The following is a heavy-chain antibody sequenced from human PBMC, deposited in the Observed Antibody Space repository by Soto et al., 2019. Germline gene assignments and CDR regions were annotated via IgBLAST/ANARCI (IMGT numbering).Heavy chain of an antibody. CDR2: ISYDGSNT. V-gene: IGHV3-30*03. CDR3: ARSPYSVSYLAYFDY. CDR1: GFTFSSYG. D-gene: IGHD1-26*01. J-gene: IGHJ4*02. Sequence: QVQLVESGGGVVQPGRSLRLSCAASGFTFSSYGMHWVRQAPGKGLEWVAVISYDGSNTYYADSVKGRFTISRDNSKNALYLQMHSLRAEDTAVYYCARSPYSVSYLAYFDYWGQGTLVTVSS.